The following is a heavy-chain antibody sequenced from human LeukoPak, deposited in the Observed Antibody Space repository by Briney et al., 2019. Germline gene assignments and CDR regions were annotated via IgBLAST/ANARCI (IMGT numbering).Heavy chain of an antibody. CDR2: IYYSGST. CDR1: GGSINTYY. J-gene: IGHJ6*02. Sequence: PSETLSLTCTVSGGSINTYYWSWIRQPPGKGLEWIGYIYYSGSTNYNPSLKSRVTISVDTSKNQFSLKLSSVTAADTAVYYCARLRYYYDSSGGYYYYYGMDVWGQGTTVTVSS. CDR3: ARLRYYYDSSGGYYYYYGMDV. D-gene: IGHD3-22*01. V-gene: IGHV4-59*08.